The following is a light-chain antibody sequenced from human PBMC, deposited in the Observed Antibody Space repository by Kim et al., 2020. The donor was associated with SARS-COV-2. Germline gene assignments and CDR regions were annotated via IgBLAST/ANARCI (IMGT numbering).Light chain of an antibody. Sequence: QSALTQPPSVSGSPGQSVTISCTGTSSDIGRFNRVSWYQQPPGTAPKLMIYEVDNRPSGVPDRFSGSKSGNTASLTISGLQAEDEADYYCSSYTSSNPDVLFGGGTK. CDR2: EVD. CDR1: SSDIGRFNR. V-gene: IGLV2-18*02. J-gene: IGLJ2*01. CDR3: SSYTSSNPDVL.